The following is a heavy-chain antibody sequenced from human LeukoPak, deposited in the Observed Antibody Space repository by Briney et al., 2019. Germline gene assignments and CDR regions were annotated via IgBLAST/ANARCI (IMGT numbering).Heavy chain of an antibody. CDR2: IYYSGST. CDR1: GGSISSYY. Sequence: SETLSLTCTVSGGSISSYYWSWIRQPPGKGLEWIGYIYYSGSTNYNPSLKSRVTISVDTSKNQFPLKLSSVTAADTAVYYCARVPSPYCSSTSCLPPQFDPWGQGTLVTVSS. CDR3: ARVPSPYCSSTSCLPPQFDP. D-gene: IGHD2-2*01. V-gene: IGHV4-59*01. J-gene: IGHJ5*02.